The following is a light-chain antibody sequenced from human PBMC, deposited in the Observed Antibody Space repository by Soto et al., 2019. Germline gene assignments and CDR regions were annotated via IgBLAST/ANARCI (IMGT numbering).Light chain of an antibody. CDR1: QSVSSS. CDR3: QQFSSYPLT. V-gene: IGKV3-20*01. J-gene: IGKJ4*01. Sequence: EIVVTQSPATLSLSPGERATLSCRTSQSVSSSLAWYQQKPGQAPRLLIYDASSRATGIPDRFSGGGSGTDFTLTISRLEPEDFAVYYCQQFSSYPLTFGGGTKVDIK. CDR2: DAS.